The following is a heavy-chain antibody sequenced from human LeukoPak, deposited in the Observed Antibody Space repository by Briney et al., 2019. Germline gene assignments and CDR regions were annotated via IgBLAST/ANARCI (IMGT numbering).Heavy chain of an antibody. V-gene: IGHV4-39*07. CDR3: ARASVWLHREDAFDI. CDR2: ISYSGST. Sequence: SETLSLTCTVSGASITSNFYYWGWIRQPPGKGLEWIGSISYSGSTFYNPSLESRIIISVDTSKSQFSLKLSSVTAADTAVYYCARASVWLHREDAFDIWGQGTMVTVSS. CDR1: GASITSNFYY. J-gene: IGHJ3*02. D-gene: IGHD5-18*01.